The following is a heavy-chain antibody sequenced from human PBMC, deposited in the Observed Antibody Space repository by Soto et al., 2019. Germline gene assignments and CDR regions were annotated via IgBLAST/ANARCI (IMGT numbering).Heavy chain of an antibody. CDR3: ARGPRASSGGTGAY. D-gene: IGHD2-2*01. V-gene: IGHV3-74*01. CDR1: GFSFDSYW. CDR2: IDYDGTTT. Sequence: EVQLVESGGGLVQPGGSLRLSCAASGFSFDSYWMHWVRQAPGQGPVWVSRIDYDGTTTNYADSVKGRFTISRDNAKNTLYLQMTSLRPEDTAGYYCARGPRASSGGTGAYWGQGTLVTVSS. J-gene: IGHJ1*01.